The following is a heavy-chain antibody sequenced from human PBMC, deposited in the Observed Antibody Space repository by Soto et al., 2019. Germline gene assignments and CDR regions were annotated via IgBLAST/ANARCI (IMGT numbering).Heavy chain of an antibody. V-gene: IGHV3-74*03. J-gene: IGHJ6*02. CDR3: ARFYYDSSGYLPSPYYYYYGMDV. Sequence: GGSLRLSCAASGLTFRSYWMHWVRQAPGKGLVWVSRINTDGSVAMYVDSVKGRFTISRDNAKNTLYLHMNSLRAEDTAVYYCARFYYDSSGYLPSPYYYYYGMDVWGQGTTVTVSS. CDR1: GLTFRSYW. D-gene: IGHD3-22*01. CDR2: INTDGSVA.